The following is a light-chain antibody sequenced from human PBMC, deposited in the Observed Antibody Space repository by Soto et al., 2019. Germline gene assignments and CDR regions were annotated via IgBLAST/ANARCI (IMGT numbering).Light chain of an antibody. V-gene: IGKV3-11*01. CDR2: DAS. J-gene: IGKJ1*01. CDR3: QHRSNWWT. Sequence: EIVLTQSPATLSLSPGERATLSCRASQSVSSYFAWYQQKPGLAPRLLIYDASNRATGIPARFSGSGSGTDFTLTISSLVPEDFAVYYGQHRSNWWTLGQGTKVEIK. CDR1: QSVSSY.